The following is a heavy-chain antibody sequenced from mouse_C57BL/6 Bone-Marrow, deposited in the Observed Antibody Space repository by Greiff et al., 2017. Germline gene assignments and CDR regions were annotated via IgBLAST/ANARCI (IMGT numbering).Heavy chain of an antibody. Sequence: VQLQQSGPELVKPGASVKISCKASGYSFTGYYMNWVKQSPETRLEWIGEINPSTGGTTYNQKLKAKATLTVDKSSSTAYMQIKSLTSEDSAVYYCARYDGYWGQGTLVTVSA. CDR3: ARYDGY. CDR1: GYSFTGYY. D-gene: IGHD2-10*02. V-gene: IGHV1-42*01. CDR2: INPSTGGT. J-gene: IGHJ3*02.